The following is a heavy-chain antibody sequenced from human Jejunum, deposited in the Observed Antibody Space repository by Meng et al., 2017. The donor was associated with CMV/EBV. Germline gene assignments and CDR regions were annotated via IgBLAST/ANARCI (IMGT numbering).Heavy chain of an antibody. CDR2: ISRSSNQM. J-gene: IGHJ5*02. Sequence: EVQLVESGXXLXNPGGXXRXXXXXXGLPFDTYSMNWVRQAPGKGLEWVSSISRSSNQMYYADSVKGRFTISRDNGKDSLYLQMNSLRAEDTAVYYCARGRQSCNSTSCHYNWFDPWGQGTLVTVSS. V-gene: IGHV3-21*01. D-gene: IGHD2-2*01. CDR3: ARGRQSCNSTSCHYNWFDP. CDR1: GLPFDTYS.